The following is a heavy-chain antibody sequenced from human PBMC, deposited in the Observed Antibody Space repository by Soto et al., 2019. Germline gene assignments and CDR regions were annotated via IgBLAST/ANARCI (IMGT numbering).Heavy chain of an antibody. D-gene: IGHD5-12*01. CDR1: GGSISSYY. J-gene: IGHJ4*02. CDR2: IYYSGRT. V-gene: IGHV4-59*01. CDR3: SRGDSGYDFDY. Sequence: QVQLQESGPGLVKPSETLSLTCTVSGGSISSYYWSWIRQPPGKGLEWIGYIYYSGRTNYNPSLKSXXTXSXXTSKIQCSLKLSSVTAADTAVYYSSRGDSGYDFDYWGQGTLVTVSS.